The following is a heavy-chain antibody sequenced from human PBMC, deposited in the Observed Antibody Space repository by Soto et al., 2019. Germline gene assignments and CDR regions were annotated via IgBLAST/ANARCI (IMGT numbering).Heavy chain of an antibody. D-gene: IGHD2-2*01. CDR1: GYTFNSFG. CDR2: ISTYNGNT. CDR3: ARDAGYCSGTSCLVRCFDP. J-gene: IGHJ5*02. Sequence: QVQLVQSGAEVKKPGTSVKVSCKASGYTFNSFGITWVRQAPGQGLEWMGWISTYNGNTNYAQTLQGRVTKTTGTSTSTAYMKLMGLRSDDTAVYYCARDAGYCSGTSCLVRCFDPWGQGALVTVSS. V-gene: IGHV1-18*01.